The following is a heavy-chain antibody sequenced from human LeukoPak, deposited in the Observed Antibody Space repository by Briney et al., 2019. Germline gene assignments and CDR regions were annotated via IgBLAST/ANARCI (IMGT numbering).Heavy chain of an antibody. V-gene: IGHV1-69*13. Sequence: SVKVSCKASGGTFSSYAISWVRQAPGQGLEWMGGIIPIFGTANYAQKFQGRVTITADESTSTAYVELSSLRSEDTAVYYCARSRDGYEGYFDYWGQGTLVTVSS. J-gene: IGHJ4*02. D-gene: IGHD5-24*01. CDR2: IIPIFGTA. CDR1: GGTFSSYA. CDR3: ARSRDGYEGYFDY.